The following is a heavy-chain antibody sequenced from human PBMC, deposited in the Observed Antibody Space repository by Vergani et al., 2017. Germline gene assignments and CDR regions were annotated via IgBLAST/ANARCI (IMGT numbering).Heavy chain of an antibody. CDR2: LSASDRRT. CDR3: AKVGRSEVAGTFGAFDI. D-gene: IGHD6-19*01. V-gene: IGHV3-23*04. Sequence: VQLVESGGGLVKPGGSLRLSCAASGFTFSDFSMSWVRQAPGKGLEWVSTLSASDRRTHYADSVKGRFTISRDISKNTLFVHMNSLRPEDTAVYYCAKVGRSEVAGTFGAFDIWGQGTMVTVSS. CDR1: GFTFSDFS. J-gene: IGHJ3*02.